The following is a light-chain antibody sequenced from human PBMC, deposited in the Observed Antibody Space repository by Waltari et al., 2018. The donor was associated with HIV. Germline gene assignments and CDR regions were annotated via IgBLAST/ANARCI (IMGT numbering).Light chain of an antibody. J-gene: IGLJ3*02. CDR3: ATGDDSLNAWV. V-gene: IGLV1-44*01. CDR2: SSG. Sequence: QSVLNQSPSASGTPGQRVIISCSGSRSNIGSNTVTWYQQFPGTAPKLRIYSSGQGPSGGPEGFSGSKSATSASLAISGLRSEDEADEYCATGDDSLNAWVFGGGTKLTVL. CDR1: RSNIGSNT.